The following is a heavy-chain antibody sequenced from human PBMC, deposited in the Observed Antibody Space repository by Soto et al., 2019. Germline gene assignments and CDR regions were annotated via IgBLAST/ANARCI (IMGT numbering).Heavy chain of an antibody. CDR2: ISSAVNT. V-gene: IGHV3-23*01. CDR1: GFTFSNYA. Sequence: EVQLLQSGGGLVQPGGSLRLSCAGSGFTFSNYAMSWVRQAPGNGLEWVSAISSAVNTYYADSVKGRFTISRDNSKNTLSLQMNSLRAEDTAVYYCAKQVRDGTSSPYYFDYWGQGTLVTVSS. J-gene: IGHJ4*02. CDR3: AKQVRDGTSSPYYFDY. D-gene: IGHD6-6*01.